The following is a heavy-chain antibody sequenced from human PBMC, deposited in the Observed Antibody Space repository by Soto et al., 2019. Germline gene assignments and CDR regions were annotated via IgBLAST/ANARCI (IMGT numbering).Heavy chain of an antibody. V-gene: IGHV3-33*01. CDR3: ARGGYYDSSGYSYYYGMDV. CDR2: IWYDGSNK. D-gene: IGHD3-22*01. CDR1: GFTFSSYG. Sequence: GGSLILSCAASGFTFSSYGMHWVRQAPGKGLEWVAVIWYDGSNKYYADSVKGRFTISRDNSKNTLYLQMNSLRAEDTAVYYCARGGYYDSSGYSYYYGMDVWGQGTTVTVSS. J-gene: IGHJ6*02.